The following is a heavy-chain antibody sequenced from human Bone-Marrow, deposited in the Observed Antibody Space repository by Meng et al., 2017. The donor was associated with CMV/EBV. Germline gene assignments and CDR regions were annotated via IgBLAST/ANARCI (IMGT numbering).Heavy chain of an antibody. D-gene: IGHD6-13*01. CDR2: IKQDGSET. V-gene: IGHV3-7*01. Sequence: GGSLRLSCAASGFTFSRHWMSWVRQAPGKGLEWVANIKQDGSETYYVDSVKGRFTISRDNAKNSLYLQMNSLRAEDTAVYYCAREAIAARNDKDYWGQGTLVTVSS. J-gene: IGHJ4*02. CDR1: GFTFSRHW. CDR3: AREAIAARNDKDY.